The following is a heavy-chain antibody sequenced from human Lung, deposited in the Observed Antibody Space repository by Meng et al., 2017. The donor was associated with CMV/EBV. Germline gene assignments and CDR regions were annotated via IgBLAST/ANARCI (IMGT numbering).Heavy chain of an antibody. CDR3: LRRSRGSV. J-gene: IGHJ1*01. CDR1: GTPIPNHTW. Sequence: VLLRASGPARVKRSATLSRTCAASGTPIPNHTWWAWVRLPPGKGLERLGAIHHRGRSAYNPSLKSQVSMSIDKSKNQFSLKLTSVTAADTAVYHCLRRSRGSVWGQGTLVTVSS. CDR2: IHHRGRS. V-gene: IGHV4-4*02. D-gene: IGHD3-10*01.